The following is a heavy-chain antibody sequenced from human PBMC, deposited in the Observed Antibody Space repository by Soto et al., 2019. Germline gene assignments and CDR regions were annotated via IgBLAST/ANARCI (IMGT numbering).Heavy chain of an antibody. V-gene: IGHV3-30*18. CDR2: ISYDGSKK. D-gene: IGHD3-3*01. CDR1: GFTFRSYG. Sequence: GGSLRLSCAASGFTFRSYGMHWVRQAPGKGLEWVAVISYDGSKKDYADSVKGQFTISRDNSKNTLYLQMNSLRTEDTAVYYCAKPYDFWSGYDRGGVVGLVDSWGQGTLVTVSS. J-gene: IGHJ4*02. CDR3: AKPYDFWSGYDRGGVVGLVDS.